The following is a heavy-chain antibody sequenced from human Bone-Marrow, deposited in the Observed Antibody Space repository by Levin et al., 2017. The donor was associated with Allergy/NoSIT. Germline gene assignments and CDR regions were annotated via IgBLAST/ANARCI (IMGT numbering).Heavy chain of an antibody. CDR2: ISSRGDST. Sequence: GESLKISCAASGFTFSDYYMSWIRQAPGKGLEWVAYISSRGDSTYYADSVQGRFAISRDNTKNSLYLQMNSLRAEDTAVHYCGRGDLVIASTAITRNNWFDPWGQGTLVTVSS. D-gene: IGHD6-13*01. J-gene: IGHJ5*02. CDR1: GFTFSDYY. CDR3: GRGDLVIASTAITRNNWFDP. V-gene: IGHV3-11*01.